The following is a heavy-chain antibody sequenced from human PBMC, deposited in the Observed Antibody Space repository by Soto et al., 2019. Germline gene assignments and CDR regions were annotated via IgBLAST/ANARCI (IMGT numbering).Heavy chain of an antibody. D-gene: IGHD3-10*01. CDR3: AKMLNGFGSGSYFDY. V-gene: IGHV3-23*01. CDR1: GFMFSSLA. Sequence: ESGGGLVQPGGSLRLSCAASGFMFSSLAMSWVRQVPGKGLDWVSGISGSGARTFYADSVKGRFTISRDNSKNTVYLQMNSLRAEDTAIYYCAKMLNGFGSGSYFDYWGQGTLVTVSS. CDR2: ISGSGART. J-gene: IGHJ4*02.